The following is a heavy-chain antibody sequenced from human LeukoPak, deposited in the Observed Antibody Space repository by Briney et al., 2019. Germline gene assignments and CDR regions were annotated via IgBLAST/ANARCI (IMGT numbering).Heavy chain of an antibody. V-gene: IGHV4-59*08. CDR2: FYHTGST. CDR1: GGSISNYY. Sequence: PSETLSLTCTVSGGSISNYYWGWIRQPPGKGLECIGYFYHTGSTNYNPSLKSRVTISVDMSKNEISLRLSSVTAADTAVYYCARLGQPNAFDIWGQETMVTVSP. J-gene: IGHJ3*02. CDR3: ARLGQPNAFDI. D-gene: IGHD3-16*01.